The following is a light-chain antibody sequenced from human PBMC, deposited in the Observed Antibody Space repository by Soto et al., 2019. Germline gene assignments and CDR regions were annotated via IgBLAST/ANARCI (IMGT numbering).Light chain of an antibody. CDR3: QQYDTYPWT. V-gene: IGKV1-5*03. J-gene: IGKJ1*01. Sequence: DIQMTQSPSTLSVSVGDRVTITCRASQSISVWLAWYQQKPGKAPKLLIYKASSLESGVPSRFSGSGSGTEFTLTLSSLQPDDFATYYCQQYDTYPWTVGQGTKVEIK. CDR2: KAS. CDR1: QSISVW.